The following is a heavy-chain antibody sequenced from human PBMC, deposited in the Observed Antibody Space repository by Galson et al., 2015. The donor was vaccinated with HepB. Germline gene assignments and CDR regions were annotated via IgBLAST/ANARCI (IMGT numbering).Heavy chain of an antibody. D-gene: IGHD6-13*01. CDR2: MSRSGSTI. CDR3: ESSSWYLARYYYYGMDV. Sequence: SLRLACAASGFTFGDYYMSWIRQAAGKGLEWVSYMSRSGSTIYYADSVKGRFTISRDNAKNSLYLQMNSLRAEDTAVYYCESSSWYLARYYYYGMDVWGQGTTVTVSS. V-gene: IGHV3-11*01. CDR1: GFTFGDYY. J-gene: IGHJ6*02.